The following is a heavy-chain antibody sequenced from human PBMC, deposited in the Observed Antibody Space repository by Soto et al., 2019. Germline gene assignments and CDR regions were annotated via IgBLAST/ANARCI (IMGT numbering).Heavy chain of an antibody. J-gene: IGHJ6*02. Sequence: GGSLRLSCAASGFTFSNAWMSWVRQAPGKGLEWVGRIKSKTDGGTTDYAAPVKGRFTISRDDSKNTLYMQMNRLKTEDTAVYDWTTDRGYYGSGRYYYYYYYGMDVWGQGTTVTVYS. CDR3: TTDRGYYGSGRYYYYYYYGMDV. CDR2: IKSKTDGGTT. CDR1: GFTFSNAW. V-gene: IGHV3-15*01. D-gene: IGHD3-10*01.